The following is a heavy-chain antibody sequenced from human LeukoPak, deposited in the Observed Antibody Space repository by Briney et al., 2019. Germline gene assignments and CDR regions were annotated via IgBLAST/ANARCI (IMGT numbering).Heavy chain of an antibody. J-gene: IGHJ2*01. CDR3: AREVRRITMIVVDNGYFDL. CDR1: GGSISSYY. CDR2: IYYSGST. V-gene: IGHV4-59*01. Sequence: SETLSLTCTVSGGSISSYYWSWIRQPPGKGLEWIGYIYYSGSTNYNPSLKSRVTISVDTSKNQFSLKLSSVTAADTAVYYCAREVRRITMIVVDNGYFDLWGRGTLVTVSS. D-gene: IGHD3-22*01.